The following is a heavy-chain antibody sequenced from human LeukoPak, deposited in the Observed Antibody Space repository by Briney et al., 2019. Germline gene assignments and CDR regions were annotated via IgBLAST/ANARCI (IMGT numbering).Heavy chain of an antibody. V-gene: IGHV3-43*02. J-gene: IGHJ4*02. Sequence: GGSLRLSRVASGLPLADFAMHWVRQAPGKGLEWVSLISGDGVSTFYADSVKGRFSISRDNSKNSLYLEMTSLRTEDAAMYYCAKESGKFDYWGQGTLVAVSS. CDR3: AKESGKFDY. CDR2: ISGDGVST. CDR1: GLPLADFA.